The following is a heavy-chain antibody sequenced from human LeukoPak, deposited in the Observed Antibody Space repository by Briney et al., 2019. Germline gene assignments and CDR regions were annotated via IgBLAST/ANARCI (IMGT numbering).Heavy chain of an antibody. CDR3: ARHRSGRDGYNLGVRMDPYFDY. CDR1: GFTVSSNY. Sequence: GGSLRLSCAASGFTVSSNYMSWVRQAPGKGLEWVSVIYSGATTYYADSVKGRFTISRDNSKNTLYLQMNSLRAEDTAVYYCARHRSGRDGYNLGVRMDPYFDYWGQGTLVTVSS. V-gene: IGHV3-66*04. CDR2: IYSGATT. D-gene: IGHD5-24*01. J-gene: IGHJ4*02.